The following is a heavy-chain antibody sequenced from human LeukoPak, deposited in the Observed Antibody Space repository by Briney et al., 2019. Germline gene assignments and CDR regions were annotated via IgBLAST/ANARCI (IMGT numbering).Heavy chain of an antibody. Sequence: ASVKVSCKASGYTFTSYGISWVRQAPGQGLEWMGWISAYNGNTNYAQKLQGRVTMTTDTSTSTACMELRSLRSDDTAVYYCARDSVEYGDLSWFDPWGQGTLVTVSS. CDR2: ISAYNGNT. D-gene: IGHD4-17*01. V-gene: IGHV1-18*01. CDR3: ARDSVEYGDLSWFDP. CDR1: GYTFTSYG. J-gene: IGHJ5*02.